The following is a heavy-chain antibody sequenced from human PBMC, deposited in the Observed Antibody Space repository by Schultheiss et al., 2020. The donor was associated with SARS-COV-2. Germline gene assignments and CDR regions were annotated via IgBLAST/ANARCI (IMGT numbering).Heavy chain of an antibody. CDR3: TTNFLGYCSGGSCYWYYYYYGMDV. D-gene: IGHD2-15*01. Sequence: GESLKISCAASGFTFSNAWMSWVRQAPGKGLEWVVRIKSKTDGGTTDYDARVKGRFTISRDDSKSIAYLQMNSLKTEDTAVYYCTTNFLGYCSGGSCYWYYYYYGMDVWGQGTTVTVSS. CDR2: IKSKTDGGTT. CDR1: GFTFSNAW. V-gene: IGHV3-15*01. J-gene: IGHJ6*02.